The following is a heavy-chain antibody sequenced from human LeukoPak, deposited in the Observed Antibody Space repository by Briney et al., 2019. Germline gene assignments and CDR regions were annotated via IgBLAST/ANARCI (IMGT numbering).Heavy chain of an antibody. CDR2: ISYDGSNK. Sequence: GGSLRLSCAASGFTFSSYGMHWVRQAPGKGLEWVAVISYDGSNKYYADSVKGRFTISRDNSKNTLYLQMNSLRAEDTAVYYCAKDPGIQSLANWYFDLWGRGTLVTVSS. CDR1: GFTFSSYG. J-gene: IGHJ2*01. D-gene: IGHD6-13*01. V-gene: IGHV3-30*18. CDR3: AKDPGIQSLANWYFDL.